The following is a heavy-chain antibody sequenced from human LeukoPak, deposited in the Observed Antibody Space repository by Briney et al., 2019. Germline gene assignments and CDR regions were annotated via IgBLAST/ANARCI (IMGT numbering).Heavy chain of an antibody. CDR1: GGSISSYY. CDR2: VYYNGNT. D-gene: IGHD1-26*01. J-gene: IGHJ4*02. V-gene: IGHV4-59*01. CDR3: GRGVGGATFDY. Sequence: PSETLSLTCTVSGGSISSYYWSWIRQPSGKGLEWIGYVYYNGNTNYNPSLKSRVTISVDTSKNQFSLKLSSVTAADTAMYYCGRGVGGATFDYWGQGTRVPVPQ.